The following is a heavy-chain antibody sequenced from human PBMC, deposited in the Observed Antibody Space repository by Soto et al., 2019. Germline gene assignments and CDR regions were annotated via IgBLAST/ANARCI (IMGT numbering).Heavy chain of an antibody. Sequence: PGGSLRLSCAASGFTVSSNYMSWVRQAPGNGLEWVSVIYSGGSTYYADSVKGRFIISRDDSKNTLFLQMNSLRAEDTAVYYCATAKRLLPCLFDYWGQGTLVTVSS. CDR1: GFTVSSNY. D-gene: IGHD2-15*01. V-gene: IGHV3-66*01. J-gene: IGHJ4*02. CDR3: ATAKRLLPCLFDY. CDR2: IYSGGST.